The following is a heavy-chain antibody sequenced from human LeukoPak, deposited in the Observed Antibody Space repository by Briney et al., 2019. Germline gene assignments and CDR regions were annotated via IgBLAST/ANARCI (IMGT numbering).Heavy chain of an antibody. V-gene: IGHV3-48*03. D-gene: IGHD4-17*01. CDR2: ISSSGSTI. Sequence: GGSLRLSCAASGFTFSSYAMNWVRQAPGKGLEWISYISSSGSTIYYADSVKGRFTISRDNADNSLYLQMNSLRAEDTAVYYCARENYGDYGDAFDIWGQGTMVTVSS. CDR3: ARENYGDYGDAFDI. CDR1: GFTFSSYA. J-gene: IGHJ3*02.